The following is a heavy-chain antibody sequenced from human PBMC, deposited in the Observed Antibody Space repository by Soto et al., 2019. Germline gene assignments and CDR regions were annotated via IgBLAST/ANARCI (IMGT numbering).Heavy chain of an antibody. CDR2: INAGNGNT. CDR3: ARHPGEIVVVPAAMNY. CDR1: GYTFTSYA. Sequence: QVQLVQSGAEVKKPGASVKVSCKASGYTFTSYAMHWVRQAPGQRLEWMGWINAGNGNTKYSQKFQGRVTITRDTSASAGYMELSSLRSEDTAGYYCARHPGEIVVVPAAMNYWGQGTLVTVSS. J-gene: IGHJ4*02. D-gene: IGHD2-2*01. V-gene: IGHV1-3*01.